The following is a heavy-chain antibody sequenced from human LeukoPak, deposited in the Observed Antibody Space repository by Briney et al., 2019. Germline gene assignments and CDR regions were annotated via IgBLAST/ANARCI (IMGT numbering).Heavy chain of an antibody. J-gene: IGHJ4*02. Sequence: PGGSLRLSCAASGFTFSSYWMSWVRQAPGKGLEWVANIKQDGSEKYYVDSVKGRFTISRGNAKNSLYLQMNSLRAEDTAVYYCARGQYDFWSGYAYYFDYWGQGTLVTVSS. D-gene: IGHD3-3*01. V-gene: IGHV3-7*01. CDR2: IKQDGSEK. CDR3: ARGQYDFWSGYAYYFDY. CDR1: GFTFSSYW.